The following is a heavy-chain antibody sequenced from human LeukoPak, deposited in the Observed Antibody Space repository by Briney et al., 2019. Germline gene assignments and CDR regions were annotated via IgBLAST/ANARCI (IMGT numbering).Heavy chain of an antibody. V-gene: IGHV1-3*01. Sequence: ASVKVSCKASGYTFTNYVVHWVRQAPGQRPEWMGYINAGNGETRYSTNFHDRVTITRDTSASTAYMEVSSLTSEDTALYSCVRDDCAADACYPGGYWGQGTMVTVSS. J-gene: IGHJ4*02. CDR1: GYTFTNYV. D-gene: IGHD2-21*02. CDR3: VRDDCAADACYPGGY. CDR2: INAGNGET.